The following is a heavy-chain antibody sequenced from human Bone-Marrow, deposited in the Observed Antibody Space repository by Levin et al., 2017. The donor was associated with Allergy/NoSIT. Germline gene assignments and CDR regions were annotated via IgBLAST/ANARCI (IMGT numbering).Heavy chain of an antibody. CDR3: ARDKNTMANSLDL. Sequence: SETLSLTCTVSGGSLSSDHFSWIRQPPGKGLEWIGQIYYSGSTKYNPSLKSRLTLSVDTSKNLLSLKLRSVTAADTAVYYCARDKNTMANSLDLWGQGTMVTVSS. D-gene: IGHD3-10*01. V-gene: IGHV4-59*01. J-gene: IGHJ3*01. CDR1: GGSLSSDH. CDR2: IYYSGST.